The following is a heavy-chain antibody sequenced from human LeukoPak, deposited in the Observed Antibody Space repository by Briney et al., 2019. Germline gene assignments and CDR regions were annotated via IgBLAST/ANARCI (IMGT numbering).Heavy chain of an antibody. CDR3: ARGKNSGWYFEYFQH. J-gene: IGHJ1*01. D-gene: IGHD6-19*01. V-gene: IGHV4-59*01. Sequence: SETLSLTCTVSGGSISSYYWSWIRQPPGKGLEWIGYIYYSGSTNYNPSLKSRVTISVDTSKNQFSLKLSSVTAADTAVYYCARGKNSGWYFEYFQHWGQGTLVTVSS. CDR1: GGSISSYY. CDR2: IYYSGST.